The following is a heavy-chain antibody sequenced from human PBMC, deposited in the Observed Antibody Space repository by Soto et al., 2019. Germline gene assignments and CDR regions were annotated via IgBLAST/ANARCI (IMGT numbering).Heavy chain of an antibody. J-gene: IGHJ5*02. CDR3: AKEGVLGSGWRNWLDP. CDR2: ISYDGSNK. Sequence: QVQLVESGGGVVQPGRSLRLSCAASGFTFSGFAMHWVRQAPGTGLEWVAVISYDGSNKYYAESVKGRFTISRDNSQNTLYLQMNSLRADDTAVYWCAKEGVLGSGWRNWLDPWGQGTLVTVSS. CDR1: GFTFSGFA. D-gene: IGHD6-19*01. V-gene: IGHV3-30-3*01.